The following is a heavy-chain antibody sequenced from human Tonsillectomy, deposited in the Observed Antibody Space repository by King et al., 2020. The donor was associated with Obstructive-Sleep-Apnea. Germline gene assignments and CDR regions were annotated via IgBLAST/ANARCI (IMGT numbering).Heavy chain of an antibody. CDR3: SRGPATGGNDY. V-gene: IGHV1-2*02. CDR2: INPKNGGP. D-gene: IGHD7-27*01. J-gene: IGHJ4*02. Sequence: VQLVESGAELKNPGASVKVSCKVSGYTFTDYYIHWVRPAPGQGLEWSGWINPKNGGPPYAQNFQVRVSMTRDTSITTVYLELSGLRSDDTAVYYCSRGPATGGNDYWGQGTLVIVSS. CDR1: GYTFTDYY.